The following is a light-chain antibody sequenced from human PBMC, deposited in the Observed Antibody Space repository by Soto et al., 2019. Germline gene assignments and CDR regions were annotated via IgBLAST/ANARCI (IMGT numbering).Light chain of an antibody. J-gene: IGKJ5*01. CDR3: QQYNNWTIT. V-gene: IGKV3-15*01. Sequence: EIVLTQSPATLSVSPGERATLSCRASQNVLSNLAWYQQKPGQAPRLLMYGASTRATGLPARFSGSGSGTQFTLTISSLQSEDFAVYYCQQYNNWTITFGQGTRLEIK. CDR1: QNVLSN. CDR2: GAS.